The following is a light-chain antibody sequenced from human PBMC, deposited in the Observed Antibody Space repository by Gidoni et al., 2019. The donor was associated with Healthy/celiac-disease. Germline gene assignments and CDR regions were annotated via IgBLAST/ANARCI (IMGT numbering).Light chain of an antibody. CDR3: QVWDSSTAV. V-gene: IGLV3-9*01. J-gene: IGLJ2*01. CDR1: NIGSKN. CDR2: RDS. Sequence: SYALTQPLSVSVSLGQTARITCGGNNIGSKNVHWYQQKPGQAPVLVIYRDSNRPAGVPGRFSGSNSGNTATLTISRAQAGDEADYYCQVWDSSTAVFGGGTKLTVL.